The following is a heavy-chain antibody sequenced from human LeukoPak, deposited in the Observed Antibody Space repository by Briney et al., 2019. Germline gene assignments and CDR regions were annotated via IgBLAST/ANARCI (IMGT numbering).Heavy chain of an antibody. Sequence: TSETLSLTCAVSGGSISSSGYSWSWIRQPPGKGLEWIGYIYHSGSTYYNPSLKSRVTISVDRSKNQFSLKLSSVTAADTAVYYCARGDSSGYFYSGWFDPWGQGTLVTVSS. D-gene: IGHD3-22*01. J-gene: IGHJ5*02. CDR2: IYHSGST. CDR3: ARGDSSGYFYSGWFDP. V-gene: IGHV4-30-2*01. CDR1: GGSISSSGYS.